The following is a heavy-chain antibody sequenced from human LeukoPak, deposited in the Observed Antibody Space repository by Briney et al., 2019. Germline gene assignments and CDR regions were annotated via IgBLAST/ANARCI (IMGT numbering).Heavy chain of an antibody. V-gene: IGHV3-64*01. Sequence: GGSLRLSCAASGFTFSSYAMHWVRQAPGKGLEYVSAISSNGGSTYYANSVKGGFTISRDNSKNTLYLQMGSLRAEDMAVYYCARIQLRGLASDYWGQGTLVTVSS. J-gene: IGHJ4*02. CDR3: ARIQLRGLASDY. CDR2: ISSNGGST. CDR1: GFTFSSYA. D-gene: IGHD1-1*01.